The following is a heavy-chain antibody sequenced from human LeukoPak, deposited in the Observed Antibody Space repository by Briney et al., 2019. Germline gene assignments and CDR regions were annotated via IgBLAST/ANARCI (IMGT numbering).Heavy chain of an antibody. V-gene: IGHV4-34*01. D-gene: IGHD5-12*01. CDR3: ARGGHIVATSLPDY. CDR1: GGPFSGYY. CDR2: INHSGST. Sequence: SEPLSLTCAVYGGPFSGYYWSWIRQPPGKGLEWIGEINHSGSTNYNPSLKSRVTISVDTSKNQFSLKLSSVTAADTAVYYCARGGHIVATSLPDYWGQGTLVTVSS. J-gene: IGHJ4*02.